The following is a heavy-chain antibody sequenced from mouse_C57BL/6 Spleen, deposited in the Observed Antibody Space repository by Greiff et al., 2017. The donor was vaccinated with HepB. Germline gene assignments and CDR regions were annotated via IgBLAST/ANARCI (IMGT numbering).Heavy chain of an antibody. V-gene: IGHV5-4*01. CDR2: ISDGGSYT. D-gene: IGHD1-1*01. J-gene: IGHJ2*01. CDR1: GFTFSSYA. Sequence: EVMLVESGGGLVKPGGSLKLSCAASGFTFSSYAMSWVRQTPEKRLEWVATISDGGSYTYYPDNVKGRFTISRDNAKNNLYLQMSHLKSEDTAMYYCARDRRVSYYGFDYWGQGTTLTVSS. CDR3: ARDRRVSYYGFDY.